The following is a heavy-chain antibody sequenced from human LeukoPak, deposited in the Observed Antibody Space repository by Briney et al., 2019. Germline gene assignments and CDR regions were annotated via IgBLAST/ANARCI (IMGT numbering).Heavy chain of an antibody. CDR3: ARSDVDTAAIDY. D-gene: IGHD5-18*01. CDR2: ISSSGSTI. J-gene: IGHJ4*02. CDR1: GFTFSSYE. V-gene: IGHV3-48*03. Sequence: GGSLRLSCAASGFTFSSYEMNWVRQAPGKGLEWVSYISSSGSTIYYADSVKGRFTISRDNAKNSLYLQMNSLRAEDTAVYYCARSDVDTAAIDYWGQGTLVTVSS.